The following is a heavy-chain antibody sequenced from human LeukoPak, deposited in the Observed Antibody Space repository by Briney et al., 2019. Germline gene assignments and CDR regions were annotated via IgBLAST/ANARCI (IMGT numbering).Heavy chain of an antibody. CDR1: GASISPYY. V-gene: IGHV4-59*01. J-gene: IGHJ4*02. CDR2: LYKGST. CDR3: GRFGYSYGLDY. D-gene: IGHD5-18*01. Sequence: SETLSLTCTVSGASISPYYWTWIRHPPGKGLEWIGNLYKGSTYYNPSLESRVTMSLDTSKNQFSLNLRSVTAADTAVYYCGRFGYSYGLDYWGQGTLVTVSS.